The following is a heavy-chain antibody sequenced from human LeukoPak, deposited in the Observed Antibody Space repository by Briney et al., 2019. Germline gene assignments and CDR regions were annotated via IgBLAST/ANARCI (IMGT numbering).Heavy chain of an antibody. CDR1: GFIFSSYE. J-gene: IGHJ4*02. CDR3: ARDFWRPDY. V-gene: IGHV3-48*03. CDR2: ISSSGSTI. D-gene: IGHD3-3*01. Sequence: GGSLRLSCAASGFIFSSYEMNWVRQAPGKGLEWVSYISSSGSTIYYADSVKGRFTISRDNAKNTLYLQMNSLRAEDTAVYYCARDFWRPDYWSQGTLVTVSS.